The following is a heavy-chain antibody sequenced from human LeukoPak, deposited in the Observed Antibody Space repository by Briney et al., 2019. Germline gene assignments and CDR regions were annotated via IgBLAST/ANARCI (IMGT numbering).Heavy chain of an antibody. J-gene: IGHJ3*02. V-gene: IGHV1-18*04. CDR2: ISAYNGNT. D-gene: IGHD3-22*01. Sequence: ASVKVSCKASGYSFTSHYMHWVRQAPGQGLEWMGWISAYNGNTNYAQKLQGRVTMTTDTSTSTAYMELRSLRSDDTAVYYCASATYYYDSSGYYFDAFDIWGQGTMVTVSS. CDR3: ASATYYYDSSGYYFDAFDI. CDR1: GYSFTSHY.